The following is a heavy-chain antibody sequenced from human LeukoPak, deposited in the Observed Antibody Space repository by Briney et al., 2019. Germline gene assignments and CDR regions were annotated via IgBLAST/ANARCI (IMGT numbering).Heavy chain of an antibody. CDR2: IYYSGGT. CDR1: GGSISSYY. V-gene: IGHV4-59*01. D-gene: IGHD6-19*01. J-gene: IGHJ4*02. Sequence: SETLSLTCTVSGGSISSYYWSWIRQPPGKGLEWIGYIYYSGGTNYNPSLKSRVAISVDTSKNQFSLKLSSLTAADTAVYYCARTGPRQLIDYWGQGTLVTVSS. CDR3: ARTGPRQLIDY.